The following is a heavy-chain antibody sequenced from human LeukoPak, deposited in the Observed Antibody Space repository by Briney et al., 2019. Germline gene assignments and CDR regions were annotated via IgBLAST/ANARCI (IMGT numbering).Heavy chain of an antibody. D-gene: IGHD2-15*01. CDR1: GFTFSSYW. J-gene: IGHJ6*03. CDR3: ARGGEGGYCSGGSCSYYYYMDV. Sequence: GGSLRLSCAASGFTFSSYWMSWVRQAPGKGLEWVANIKQDGGENYYVDSVKGRFTISRDNAKNSLYLQMNSLRAEDTAVYYCARGGEGGYCSGGSCSYYYYMDVWGKGTTVTVSS. V-gene: IGHV3-7*01. CDR2: IKQDGGEN.